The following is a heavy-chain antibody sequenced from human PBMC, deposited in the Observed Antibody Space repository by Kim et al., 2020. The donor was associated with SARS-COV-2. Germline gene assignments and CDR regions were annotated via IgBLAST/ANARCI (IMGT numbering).Heavy chain of an antibody. CDR3: SGGHPLDY. CDR2: ISYSGNS. CDR1: GGSIRSGGKF. V-gene: IGHV4-31*03. Sequence: SETLSLTCSVSGGSIRSGGKFWTWIRQHPAKGLEWIGYISYSGNSHYSPSLRSRVSISLQTSENQFSLELTSVTAADTAVYYWSGGHPLDYWGQGILVTV. J-gene: IGHJ4*02.